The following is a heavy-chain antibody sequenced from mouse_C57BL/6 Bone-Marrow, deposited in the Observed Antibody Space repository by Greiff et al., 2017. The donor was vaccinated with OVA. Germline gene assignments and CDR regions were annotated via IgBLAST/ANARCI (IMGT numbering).Heavy chain of an antibody. Sequence: QVQLQQSGAELVKPGASVKLSCKASGYTFTSYWMQWVKQRPGQGLEWIGEIDPSDSYTNYNQKFKGKATLTVDTSSSTAYMQLSSLTSEDSAVYYCARSQGRQLRHFDYWGKGTTLTVSS. CDR3: ARSQGRQLRHFDY. CDR1: GYTFTSYW. D-gene: IGHD3-2*02. V-gene: IGHV1-50*01. J-gene: IGHJ2*01. CDR2: IDPSDSYT.